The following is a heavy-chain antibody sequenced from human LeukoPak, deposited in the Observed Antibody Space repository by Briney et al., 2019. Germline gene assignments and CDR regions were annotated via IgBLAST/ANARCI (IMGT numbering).Heavy chain of an antibody. V-gene: IGHV4-39*01. J-gene: IGHJ5*02. CDR3: AGNYCSGGSCYPHWFDP. D-gene: IGHD2-15*01. CDR1: GGSISSSSSY. Sequence: SETLSLTCTVSGGSISSSSSYWGWIRQPPGKGLEWIGSIYYSGSTYYNPSLKSRVTISVGTSKNQFSLKLSSVTAADTAVYYCAGNYCSGGSCYPHWFDPWGQGTLVTVSP. CDR2: IYYSGST.